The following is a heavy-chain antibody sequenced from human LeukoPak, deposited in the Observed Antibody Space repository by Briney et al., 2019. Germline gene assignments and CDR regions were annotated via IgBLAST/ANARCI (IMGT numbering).Heavy chain of an antibody. D-gene: IGHD4-23*01. V-gene: IGHV3-21*01. J-gene: IGHJ6*03. CDR3: ARDPIGGLYYYYMDV. CDR1: GFTFSSYS. CDR2: ISSSSSYI. Sequence: GGSLRLSCAASGFTFSSYSMDWVRQAPGKGLEWVSSISSSSSYIYYADSVKGRFTISRDNAKDSLYLQMNSLRAEDTAVYYCARDPIGGLYYYYMDVWGKGTTVTVSS.